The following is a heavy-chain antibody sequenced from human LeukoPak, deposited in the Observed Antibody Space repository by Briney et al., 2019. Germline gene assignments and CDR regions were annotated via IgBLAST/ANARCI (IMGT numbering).Heavy chain of an antibody. J-gene: IGHJ4*02. CDR2: ISGSGGST. D-gene: IGHD4-17*01. CDR3: ATTYGDYVFDY. CDR1: GFTFDDYG. V-gene: IGHV3-23*01. Sequence: GGSLRLSXAASGFTFDDYGMSWVRQAPGKGMEWVSAISGSGGSTYYADSVKGRFTISRDNSKNTLYLQMNSLRAEDTAVYYCATTYGDYVFDYWGQGTLVTVSS.